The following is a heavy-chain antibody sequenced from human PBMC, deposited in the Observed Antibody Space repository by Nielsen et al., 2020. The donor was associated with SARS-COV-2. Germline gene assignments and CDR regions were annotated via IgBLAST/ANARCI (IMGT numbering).Heavy chain of an antibody. CDR2: INPDGTSI. V-gene: IGHV3-74*01. D-gene: IGHD3-9*01. CDR3: ARGDFDPDY. CDR1: GFTFSDFW. J-gene: IGHJ4*02. Sequence: GESLKISCAASGFTFSDFWMHWVRQVPGKGLVWVARINPDGTSISYGDSVKGRFTISRDHAKNTLFLQMSSLRAEDTGTYYCARGDFDPDYWGQGTQVTVSS.